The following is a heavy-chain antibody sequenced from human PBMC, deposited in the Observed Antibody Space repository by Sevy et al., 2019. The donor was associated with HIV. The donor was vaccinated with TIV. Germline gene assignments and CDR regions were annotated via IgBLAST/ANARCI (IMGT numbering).Heavy chain of an antibody. CDR3: AKDIPGYSGFDH. D-gene: IGHD3-10*01. Sequence: GGSLRLSCAASGFNFSSYGMHWVRQVPGKGLEWVSLISWDAKKTDYADSVEGRFTVSRDNRKNSLYLQMNSLRSEDTALYFCAKDIPGYSGFDHWGQGTLVTVSS. CDR1: GFNFSSYG. J-gene: IGHJ4*02. CDR2: ISWDAKKT. V-gene: IGHV3-43*01.